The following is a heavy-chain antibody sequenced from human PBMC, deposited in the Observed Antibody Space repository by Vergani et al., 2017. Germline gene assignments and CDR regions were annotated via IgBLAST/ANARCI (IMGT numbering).Heavy chain of an antibody. V-gene: IGHV3-21*01. D-gene: IGHD6-19*01. Sequence: VQLVESGGGVVQPGRSLRLSCAASGFTFSSYSMNWVRQAPGKGLEWVSSISSSSSYIYYADSVKGRFTISRDNAKNSLYLQMNSLRAEDTAVYYCARDHRQWLVGGYYFDYWGQGTLVTVSS. CDR1: GFTFSSYS. J-gene: IGHJ4*02. CDR3: ARDHRQWLVGGYYFDY. CDR2: ISSSSSYI.